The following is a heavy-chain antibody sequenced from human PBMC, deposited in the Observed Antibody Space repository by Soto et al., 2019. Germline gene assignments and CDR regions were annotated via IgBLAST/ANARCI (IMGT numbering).Heavy chain of an antibody. Sequence: SETLSLTCTVSGGSITTGGYYWSWIRQLPGKGLEWIGHRYYSESTYYNPPLKSRVSISLDTSKNQFSLKLSFVTAADTAMYYCARNKCSGGSCYSWYLDYWGQGTPVTVSS. CDR1: GGSITTGGYY. V-gene: IGHV4-31*03. CDR3: ARNKCSGGSCYSWYLDY. CDR2: RYYSEST. J-gene: IGHJ4*02. D-gene: IGHD2-15*01.